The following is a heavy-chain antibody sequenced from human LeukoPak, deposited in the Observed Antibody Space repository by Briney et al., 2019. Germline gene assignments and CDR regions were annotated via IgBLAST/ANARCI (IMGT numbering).Heavy chain of an antibody. J-gene: IGHJ4*02. CDR2: IDYTGST. CDR3: AKGVRIQLQLED. Sequence: SETLSLTCTVSGSSISSYYWSWIRQPPGKGLEWIGYIDYTGSTNYYPSLKSRVTISLDTSMNQFSLKLTSVTAADTAVYYCAKGVRIQLQLEDWGQGTLVTVSS. CDR1: GSSISSYY. V-gene: IGHV4-59*08. D-gene: IGHD5-18*01.